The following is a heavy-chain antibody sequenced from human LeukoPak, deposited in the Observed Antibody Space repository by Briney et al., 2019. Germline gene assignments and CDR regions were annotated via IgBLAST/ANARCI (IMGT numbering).Heavy chain of an antibody. CDR2: SYHSGDT. D-gene: IGHD2-2*01. Sequence: PSETLSLTCAVSGGSFSSSNWWSWVRQPPGRGLEWIGESYHSGDTNYNPSLKSRVTISIDKSKNQFSLKLSSVTAADQAVYYCARIGYWSNTKCYGGYYFDFWGQGTLVTVCS. CDR3: ARIGYWSNTKCYGGYYFDF. CDR1: GGSFSSSNW. J-gene: IGHJ4*02. V-gene: IGHV4-4*02.